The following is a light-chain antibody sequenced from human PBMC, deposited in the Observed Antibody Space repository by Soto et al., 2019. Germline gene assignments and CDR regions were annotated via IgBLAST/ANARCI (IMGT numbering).Light chain of an antibody. CDR2: QVT. V-gene: IGLV2-14*01. Sequence: LTQPASVSRSLGQSITISCTGTTRDIAGYNYISRYQQLPGKAPKLMIYQVTIRPSGISNRFSGSKSGNTASLTISGLLAEDEADYYCTTFSSSTSLYVFGTGTKVTVL. J-gene: IGLJ1*01. CDR3: TTFSSSTSLYV. CDR1: TRDIAGYNY.